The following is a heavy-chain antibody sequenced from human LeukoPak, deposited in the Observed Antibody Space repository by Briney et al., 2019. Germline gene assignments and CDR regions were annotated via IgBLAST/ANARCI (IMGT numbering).Heavy chain of an antibody. CDR1: GFTFSSHA. V-gene: IGHV3-64D*09. CDR2: ISGYGGTT. Sequence: PGGSLRLSCSASGFTFSSHAMHWVRQAPGKGLEYVSAISGYGGTTYYADSVKGRFTISRDNSKNTLYLQMSSLRAEDTAVYYCVKDRNSLAGGYFDYWGQGTLVTVSS. D-gene: IGHD6-19*01. J-gene: IGHJ4*02. CDR3: VKDRNSLAGGYFDY.